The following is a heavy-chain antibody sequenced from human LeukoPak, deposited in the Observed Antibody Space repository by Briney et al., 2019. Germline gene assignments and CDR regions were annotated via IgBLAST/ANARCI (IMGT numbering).Heavy chain of an antibody. J-gene: IGHJ5*02. CDR3: AREPGPSLHWFDP. V-gene: IGHV4-4*07. Sequence: PSETLSLTFTVSGGSISSYYWSWIRQPAGKGLEWIGRIYTSGCTNYNPSLKSRVTLSVDTSKNQFSLKLSSVTAADTAVYYCAREPGPSLHWFDPWGQGTLVTVSS. CDR2: IYTSGCT. D-gene: IGHD2-2*01. CDR1: GGSISSYY.